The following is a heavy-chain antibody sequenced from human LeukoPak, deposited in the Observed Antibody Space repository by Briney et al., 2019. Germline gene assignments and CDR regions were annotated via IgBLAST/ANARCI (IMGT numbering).Heavy chain of an antibody. CDR3: ARGFATMVRGVVLDF. CDR1: GGSISSSSYY. CDR2: IYHSGST. D-gene: IGHD3-10*01. J-gene: IGHJ4*02. V-gene: IGHV4-39*01. Sequence: PSETLSLTCTVSGGSISSSSYYWGWIRQPPGKGLEWIGSIYHSGSTNYNPSLKSRVTISVDTSKNQFSLKLNSVTAADTAVYYCARGFATMVRGVVLDFWGQGTLVTVSS.